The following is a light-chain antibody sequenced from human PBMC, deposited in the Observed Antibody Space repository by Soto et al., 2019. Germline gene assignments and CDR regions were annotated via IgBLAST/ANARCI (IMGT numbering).Light chain of an antibody. CDR3: AAWDDSLNVYYV. J-gene: IGLJ1*01. Sequence: SVLTQPPSASGTPGQGVTISCSGSTSNIGSNYVYWYQQLPGTAPKLLIYSNNQRPSGVPDRFSSSKSGTSASLAISGLQSEDEADYYCAAWDDSLNVYYVFGTGTKVTVL. V-gene: IGLV1-44*01. CDR1: TSNIGSNY. CDR2: SNN.